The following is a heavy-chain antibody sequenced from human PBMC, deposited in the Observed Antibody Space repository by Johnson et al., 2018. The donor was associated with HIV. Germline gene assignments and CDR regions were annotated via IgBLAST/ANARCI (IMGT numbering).Heavy chain of an antibody. Sequence: VQLVESGGGVVQPGGSLRLSCAASGFTVSSNYMSWVRQAPGKGLEWVSAISGSGGSTYYADSVKGRFTISRDNSKNTLYLQMNSLRDEDTAVYYCAISGTGPDAFDIWGQGTMVTVSS. V-gene: IGHV3-23*04. CDR2: ISGSGGST. CDR3: AISGTGPDAFDI. J-gene: IGHJ3*02. CDR1: GFTVSSNY.